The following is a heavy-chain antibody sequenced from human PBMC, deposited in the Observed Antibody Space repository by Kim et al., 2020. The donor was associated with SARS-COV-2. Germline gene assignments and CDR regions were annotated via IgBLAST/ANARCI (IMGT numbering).Heavy chain of an antibody. CDR3: ARELELQLAGWFDP. CDR2: INTNTGNP. Sequence: ASVKVSCKASGYTFTSYAMNWVRQAPGQGLEWMGWINTNTGNPTYAQGFTGRFVFSLDTSVSTAYLQISSLKAEDTAVYYCARELELQLAGWFDPWGQGTLVTVSS. V-gene: IGHV7-4-1*02. D-gene: IGHD1-7*01. J-gene: IGHJ5*02. CDR1: GYTFTSYA.